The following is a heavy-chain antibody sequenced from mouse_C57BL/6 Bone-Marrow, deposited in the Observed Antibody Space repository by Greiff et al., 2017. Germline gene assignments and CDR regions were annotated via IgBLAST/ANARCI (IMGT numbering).Heavy chain of an antibody. CDR1: GFTFTDYN. CDR2: INPKNGGT. Sequence: EVQLQQSGPELVKPGASVKIPCTASGFTFTDYNMDWVKQSHGKSLEWIGDINPKNGGTIYNQKFKGKTTLTVDKSSSTAYMELRSLTSEDTAVYYCALYDYDVPSWFAYWGQGTLVTVSA. D-gene: IGHD2-4*01. V-gene: IGHV1-18*01. CDR3: ALYDYDVPSWFAY. J-gene: IGHJ3*01.